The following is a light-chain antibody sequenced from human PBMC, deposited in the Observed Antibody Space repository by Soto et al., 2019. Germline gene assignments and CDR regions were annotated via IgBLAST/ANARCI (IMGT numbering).Light chain of an antibody. V-gene: IGLV2-14*01. CDR1: SSDVGGYNY. Sequence: QSVLTQPASGSGSPGQSITISCTGTSSDVGGYNYVSWYQQHPGKAPKLMIYDVSNRPSGVSNRFSGSKSGNTASLSISGLQAEDEADYYCSSYTSNSTPYVFGTGTKVTVL. CDR3: SSYTSNSTPYV. J-gene: IGLJ1*01. CDR2: DVS.